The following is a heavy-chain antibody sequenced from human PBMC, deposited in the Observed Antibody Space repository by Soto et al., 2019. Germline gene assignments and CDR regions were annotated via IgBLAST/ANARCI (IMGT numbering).Heavy chain of an antibody. CDR2: INAGNGNT. Sequence: ASVKVSCKASGYTVTSYAMHWVRQAPGQRLEWMGWINAGNGNTKYSQKFQGRVTITRDTSASTAYMELSSLRSEDTAVYYCASSHCGGDCYSYYYYGMDVWGQGTTVTVSS. J-gene: IGHJ6*02. D-gene: IGHD2-21*02. V-gene: IGHV1-3*01. CDR1: GYTVTSYA. CDR3: ASSHCGGDCYSYYYYGMDV.